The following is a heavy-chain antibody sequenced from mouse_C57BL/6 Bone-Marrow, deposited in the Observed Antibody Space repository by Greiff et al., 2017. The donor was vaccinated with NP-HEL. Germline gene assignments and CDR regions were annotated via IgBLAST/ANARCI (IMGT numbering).Heavy chain of an antibody. Sequence: VQLQQSGAELARPGASVKLSCKASGYTFTSYGISWVKQRTGQGLEWIGEIYPRSGNTYYNEKFKGKATLTADKSSSTAYMELRSLTSEDSAVYFCARRWDGVGYWGQGTTLTVSS. D-gene: IGHD4-1*01. J-gene: IGHJ2*01. CDR2: IYPRSGNT. CDR1: GYTFTSYG. CDR3: ARRWDGVGY. V-gene: IGHV1-81*01.